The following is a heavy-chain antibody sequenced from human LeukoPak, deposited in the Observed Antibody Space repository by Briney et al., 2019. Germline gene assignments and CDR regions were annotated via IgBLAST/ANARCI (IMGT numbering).Heavy chain of an antibody. J-gene: IGHJ3*02. Sequence: SVKVSCRASGGTFSSYAISWVRQAPGQGLEWMGRIIPIFGTANYAQKFQGRVTITTDESTSTAYMELSSLRSEDTAVYYCARVWDQHEAFDIWGQGTMVTVSS. D-gene: IGHD1-26*01. CDR2: IIPIFGTA. CDR1: GGTFSSYA. V-gene: IGHV1-69*05. CDR3: ARVWDQHEAFDI.